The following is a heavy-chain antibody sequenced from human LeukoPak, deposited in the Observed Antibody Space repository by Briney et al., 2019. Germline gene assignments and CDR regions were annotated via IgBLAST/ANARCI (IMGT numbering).Heavy chain of an antibody. CDR3: ARAPYNLNGEPLGWFDP. J-gene: IGHJ5*02. CDR1: GGSISSSSYY. CDR2: IYYSGST. Sequence: SETLSLTCTVSGGSISSSSYYWGWIRQPPGKGLEWIGSIYYSGSTYYNPSLKSRVTISVDTSKNQFSLKLSSVTAADTAVYFCARAPYNLNGEPLGWFDPWGQGTLVTVSS. D-gene: IGHD1-1*01. V-gene: IGHV4-39*07.